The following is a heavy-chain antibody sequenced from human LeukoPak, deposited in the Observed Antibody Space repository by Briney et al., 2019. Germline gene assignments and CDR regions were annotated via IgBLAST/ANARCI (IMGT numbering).Heavy chain of an antibody. D-gene: IGHD3-22*01. V-gene: IGHV3-66*01. CDR1: RFTVTSNY. J-gene: IGHJ3*02. CDR3: ASSGYYDSRGFYVPDGLHI. CDR2: IYSGGNA. Sequence: GGSLRLSSAVVRFTVTSNYLRWVRQAQPKGLEWVSVIYSGGNAHSADSVQGRFTISRDKSKNSMYLQMNSLRVEDTAVYYCASSGYYDSRGFYVPDGLHIWGHGTIVTVAS.